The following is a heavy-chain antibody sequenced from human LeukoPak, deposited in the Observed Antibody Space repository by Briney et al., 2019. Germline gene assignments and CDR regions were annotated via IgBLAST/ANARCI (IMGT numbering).Heavy chain of an antibody. J-gene: IGHJ4*02. CDR2: ISAYNGNT. CDR1: GYTFTSYG. D-gene: IGHD6-6*01. Sequence: ASVKVSCKASGYTFTSYGISWVRQAPGQGLEWMGWISAYNGNTNYAQKLQGRVTMTEDTSTDTAYMELSSLRSEDTAVYYCATNPYSSSSGDYWGQGTLVTVSS. CDR3: ATNPYSSSSGDY. V-gene: IGHV1-18*01.